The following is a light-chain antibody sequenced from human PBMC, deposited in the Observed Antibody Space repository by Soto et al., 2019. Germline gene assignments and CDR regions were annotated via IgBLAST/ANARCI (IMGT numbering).Light chain of an antibody. CDR1: QSVGTY. Sequence: EIMLTQYPATLSLSPGERATLSCRASQSVGTYLAWYQQKPGQPPRLLLYDASNRATGIPARFSGSGSGTDFTLTISSLEPEDFAIYYCQQRSNCPPITFGQGTRLEIK. V-gene: IGKV3-11*01. CDR3: QQRSNCPPIT. CDR2: DAS. J-gene: IGKJ5*01.